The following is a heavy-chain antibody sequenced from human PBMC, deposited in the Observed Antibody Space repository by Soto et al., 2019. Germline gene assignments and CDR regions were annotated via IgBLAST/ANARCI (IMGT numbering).Heavy chain of an antibody. CDR2: ISYIGST. J-gene: IGHJ4*02. V-gene: IGHV4-59*01. Sequence: SETLSLTCTVSGISITSSYWNWFRQPPGKGLELIGSISYIGSTNYNPSLKSRVTISVDTSKNQFSLNLNSVTAADTAVYFCSTRSSISGDLVDYWGQGTLVTVSS. CDR1: GISITSSY. D-gene: IGHD4-17*01. CDR3: STRSSISGDLVDY.